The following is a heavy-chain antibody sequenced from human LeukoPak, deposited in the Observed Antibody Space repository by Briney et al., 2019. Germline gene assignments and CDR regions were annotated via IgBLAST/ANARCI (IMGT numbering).Heavy chain of an antibody. Sequence: GASVKVSCKASGYTFTGYYMHWVRQAPGQGLEWMGWISAYNGNTNYAQKLQGRVTMTTDTSTSTAYMELRSLRSDDTAVYYCARAPPTTYYYDSSGYSYWGQGTLVTVSS. CDR1: GYTFTGYY. J-gene: IGHJ4*02. CDR3: ARAPPTTYYYDSSGYSY. CDR2: ISAYNGNT. D-gene: IGHD3-22*01. V-gene: IGHV1-18*04.